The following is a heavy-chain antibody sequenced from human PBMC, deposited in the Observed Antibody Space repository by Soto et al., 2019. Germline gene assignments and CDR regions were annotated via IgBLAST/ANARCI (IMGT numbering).Heavy chain of an antibody. Sequence: SETLSLTCTVSGGSISSVDHYWSWIRQPPGKGLEWIAYIYYSGTTYYNPSLKSRITMSVDTSKNQFSLKLGSVTAADTAVFYCARYYNSLDFWGQGALVTVS. CDR3: ARYYNSLDF. CDR1: GGSISSVDHY. J-gene: IGHJ4*02. D-gene: IGHD3-10*01. CDR2: IYYSGTT. V-gene: IGHV4-30-4*01.